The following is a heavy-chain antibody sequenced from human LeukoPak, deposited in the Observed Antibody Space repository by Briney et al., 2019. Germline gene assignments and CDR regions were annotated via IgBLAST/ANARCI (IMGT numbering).Heavy chain of an antibody. Sequence: PSETLSLTCTVSGGSISSYYWSWIRQPPGKGLEWIGYIYYSGSTNYNPSLKSRVTISVDTSKNQFSLKLSSVTAADTAVYYCARQWLGPRFDYWGQGTLVTVSS. D-gene: IGHD6-19*01. CDR1: GGSISSYY. J-gene: IGHJ4*02. V-gene: IGHV4-59*08. CDR3: ARQWLGPRFDY. CDR2: IYYSGST.